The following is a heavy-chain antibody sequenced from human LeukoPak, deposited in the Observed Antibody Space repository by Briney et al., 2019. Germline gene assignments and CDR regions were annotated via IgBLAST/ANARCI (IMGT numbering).Heavy chain of an antibody. D-gene: IGHD3-10*01. Sequence: ASVKLSCKTSGYAFINYDVSWVRQAPGQELEWRGWISPYNDNTDYAQKYHGRVSMTTDTAKRTNYKERRRLRSEDAAVYYCAREEFYGMDVWGQGTTVTVSS. J-gene: IGHJ6*02. CDR1: GYAFINYD. CDR2: ISPYNDNT. CDR3: AREEFYGMDV. V-gene: IGHV1-18*01.